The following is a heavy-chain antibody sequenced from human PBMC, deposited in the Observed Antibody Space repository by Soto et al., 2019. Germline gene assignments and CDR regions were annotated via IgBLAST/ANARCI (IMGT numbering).Heavy chain of an antibody. CDR1: GFTFSGYA. V-gene: IGHV3-21*01. D-gene: IGHD6-19*01. J-gene: IGHJ6*02. CDR3: AREIRYINPTGRYSSGWYYSYYYGMDV. CDR2: ISGSGSST. Sequence: PGGSLRLSWAASGFTFSGYAGTWIRQATGKGLEWVSAISGSGSSTYYADSVKGRFTISRDNAKNSLYLQMNSLRADDTAVYYCAREIRYINPTGRYSSGWYYSYYYGMDVWGQGTTVTVSS.